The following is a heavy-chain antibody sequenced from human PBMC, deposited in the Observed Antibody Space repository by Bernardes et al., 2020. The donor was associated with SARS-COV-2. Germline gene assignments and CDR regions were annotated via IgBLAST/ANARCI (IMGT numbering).Heavy chain of an antibody. Sequence: GESLRLSCAASGFTINDYGMSWVRQAPGKGLEWVSGINWNGGSTCYADSVKGRFTISRDNAKNSLYLQMNSLRAEDTALYYCARGRGYSYGNHFDYWGQGTLVTVSS. CDR1: GFTINDYG. V-gene: IGHV3-20*04. J-gene: IGHJ4*02. D-gene: IGHD5-18*01. CDR3: ARGRGYSYGNHFDY. CDR2: INWNGGST.